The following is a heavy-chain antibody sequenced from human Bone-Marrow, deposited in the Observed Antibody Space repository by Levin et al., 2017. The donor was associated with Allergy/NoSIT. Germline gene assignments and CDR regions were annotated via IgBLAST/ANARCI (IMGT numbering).Heavy chain of an antibody. Sequence: GGSLRLSCAASGFTFSSSAMSWVRQAPGKGLEWVSSISAGDASTYYTDSVKGRLTVSRDNSRDTLYLQMNSLRAAETALYYCAKVRRGLDAFDIWGQGKMVTVSS. CDR1: GFTFSSSA. CDR2: ISAGDAST. V-gene: IGHV3-23*01. D-gene: IGHD3/OR15-3a*01. J-gene: IGHJ3*02. CDR3: AKVRRGLDAFDI.